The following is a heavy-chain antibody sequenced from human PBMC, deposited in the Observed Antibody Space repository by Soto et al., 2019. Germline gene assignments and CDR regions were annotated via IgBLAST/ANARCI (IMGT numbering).Heavy chain of an antibody. CDR2: INAADGNT. D-gene: IGHD3-22*01. J-gene: IGHJ4*02. CDR3: ARGAKYYYDSSGYYYIFHY. CDR1: GYGFTNYS. Sequence: SVKVCCKTSGYGFTNYSLHWVRQAPGQSFEWMGWINAADGNTKYSQKVQGRVTITRDTSASTAYMELSSLRSEDTAVYYCARGAKYYYDSSGYYYIFHYWGQGTLVTVS. V-gene: IGHV1-3*01.